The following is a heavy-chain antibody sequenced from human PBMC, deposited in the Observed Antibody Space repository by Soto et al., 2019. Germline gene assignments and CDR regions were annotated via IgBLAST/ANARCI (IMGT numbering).Heavy chain of an antibody. V-gene: IGHV4-4*02. CDR1: GGSISSSNW. CDR2: IYHSGNT. CDR3: ATLPPRVVASLLPTPT. Sequence: VQLRQSGPGLVKPSGTLSLTCAVSGGSISSSNWWTWVRQAPGKGLEWIGEIYHSGNTYYNPSLKGRVTTTVDTPKNQFSLKLNPVTAADTAVYYFATLPPRVVASLLPTPTWGQGTLVTVSS. J-gene: IGHJ5*02. D-gene: IGHD1-26*01.